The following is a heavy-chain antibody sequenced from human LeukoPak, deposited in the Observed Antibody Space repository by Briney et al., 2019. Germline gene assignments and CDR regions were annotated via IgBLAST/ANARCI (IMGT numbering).Heavy chain of an antibody. Sequence: GGSLRLSCAAPGFTFSNHWMHWVRHAPGKGLMWVSRINRDGSRTDYADSVKGRFTISRDDAKNTLYLQVNSLRAEDTAVYFCARGGSDTAMAHDYWGQGTLVTVSS. V-gene: IGHV3-74*01. CDR2: INRDGSRT. CDR3: ARGGSDTAMAHDY. J-gene: IGHJ4*02. D-gene: IGHD5-18*01. CDR1: GFTFSNHW.